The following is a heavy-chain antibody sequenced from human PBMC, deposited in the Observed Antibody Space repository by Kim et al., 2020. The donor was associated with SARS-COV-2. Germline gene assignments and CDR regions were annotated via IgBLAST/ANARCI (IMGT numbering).Heavy chain of an antibody. Sequence: SPSFHGQATISADKSISTAYLQWSSLKASDTAMYYCARRALWGSYRFDYWGQGTLVTVSS. V-gene: IGHV5-51*01. J-gene: IGHJ4*02. D-gene: IGHD3-16*02. CDR3: ARRALWGSYRFDY.